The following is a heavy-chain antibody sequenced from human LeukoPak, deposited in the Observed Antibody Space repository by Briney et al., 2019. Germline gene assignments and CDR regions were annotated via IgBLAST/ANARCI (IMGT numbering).Heavy chain of an antibody. CDR2: TSGSGGAT. Sequence: GGSLRLSCAASGFTFSNSAMSWVRQAPGRGLECVPSTSGSGGATYYADSVKSRFTISRDNSRNTLYLQMNSLRAEDTAVYYCAKDSDYSGGWQHYWSQGTLVTVSS. CDR3: AKDSDYSGGWQHY. J-gene: IGHJ4*02. V-gene: IGHV3-23*01. CDR1: GFTFSNSA. D-gene: IGHD6-19*01.